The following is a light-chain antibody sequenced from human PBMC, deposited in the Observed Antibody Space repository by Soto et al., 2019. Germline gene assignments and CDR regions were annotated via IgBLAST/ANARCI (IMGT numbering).Light chain of an antibody. J-gene: IGLJ3*02. V-gene: IGLV3-21*04. CDR1: NIATYS. CDR3: QLWDNKNDEVV. CDR2: NDN. Sequence: SYELTQPPSVSLAPGKTTRITCGGNNIATYSVHWYRQKPGQAPVLVISNDNDRPSGIPDRFSGSYSGHTATLTIRRVEAGDEADYYCQLWDNKNDEVVFGGGTKVTVL.